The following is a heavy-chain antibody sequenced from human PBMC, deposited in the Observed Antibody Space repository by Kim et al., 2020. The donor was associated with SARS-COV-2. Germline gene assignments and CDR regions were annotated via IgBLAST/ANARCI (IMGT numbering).Heavy chain of an antibody. D-gene: IGHD6-13*01. CDR2: INHSGST. V-gene: IGHV4-34*01. CDR3: ARGGIADY. CDR1: GGSFSGYY. Sequence: SETLSLTCAVYGGSFSGYYWSWIRQPPGKGLEWIGEINHSGSTNYNPSLKSRVTISVDTSKNQFSLKLSSVTAADTAVYYCARGGIADYWGQGTLVTVSS. J-gene: IGHJ4*02.